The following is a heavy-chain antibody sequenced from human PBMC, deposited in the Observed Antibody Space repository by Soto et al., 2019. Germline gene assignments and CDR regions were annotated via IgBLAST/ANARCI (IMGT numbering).Heavy chain of an antibody. CDR1: GFSFRSDW. D-gene: IGHD1-26*01. CDR2: TNQDGSEK. Sequence: EDQLVESGGGLVQPGGSLRLTCAVSGFSFRSDWMNWVRQAPGEGLEWVAHTNQDGSEKYYLDSVKGRFTIFRDNAKNSLYLQMNSLRAEDTAVYYCSGGVGDAIWGQGTLVTVSS. CDR3: SGGVGDAI. V-gene: IGHV3-7*04. J-gene: IGHJ4*02.